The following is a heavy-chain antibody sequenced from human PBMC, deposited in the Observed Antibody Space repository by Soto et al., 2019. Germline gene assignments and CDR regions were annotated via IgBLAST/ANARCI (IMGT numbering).Heavy chain of an antibody. J-gene: IGHJ5*02. Sequence: SETLSLTCAVSGGSISSGGYSWSWIRQPPGKGLEWIGYIYHSGSTYYNPSLKSRVTISVDRSKSQFSLKLSSVTAADTAVYYCARGTPLFYDSSGFPRPANWFDHWGQGTLVTVSS. D-gene: IGHD3-22*01. CDR1: GGSISSGGYS. CDR3: ARGTPLFYDSSGFPRPANWFDH. V-gene: IGHV4-30-2*01. CDR2: IYHSGST.